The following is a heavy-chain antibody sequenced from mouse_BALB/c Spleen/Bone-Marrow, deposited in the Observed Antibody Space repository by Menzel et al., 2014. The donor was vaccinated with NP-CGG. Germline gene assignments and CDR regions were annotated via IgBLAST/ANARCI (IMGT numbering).Heavy chain of an antibody. V-gene: IGHV4-1*02. Sequence: EVKLMESGGGLVQPGGSLKLSCAASGFDFSRYWMSWVRQAPGKGLEWIGEINPDSSTINYTPSLKDKFIISRDNAKNTLYLQMSKVRPEDTALYYCASLYYYGYFDVWGAGTTVTVSS. CDR3: ASLYYYGYFDV. D-gene: IGHD1-1*01. CDR2: INPDSSTI. J-gene: IGHJ1*01. CDR1: GFDFSRYW.